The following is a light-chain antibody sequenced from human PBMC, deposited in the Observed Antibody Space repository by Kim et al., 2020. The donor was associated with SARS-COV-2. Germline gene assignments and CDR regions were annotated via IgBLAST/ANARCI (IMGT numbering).Light chain of an antibody. Sequence: ASVGDRVTFTCRASESISSWLAWYQQKAGSAPKLLIQKASNLESGVPSRFSGSGSGTEFTLTISSLQPDDFATYHCQQYKSFPLTFGGGTKVDIK. CDR3: QQYKSFPLT. CDR1: ESISSW. CDR2: KAS. V-gene: IGKV1-5*03. J-gene: IGKJ4*02.